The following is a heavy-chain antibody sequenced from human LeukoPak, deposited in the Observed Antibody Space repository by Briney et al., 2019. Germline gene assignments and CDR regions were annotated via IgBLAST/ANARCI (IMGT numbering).Heavy chain of an antibody. D-gene: IGHD1-1*01. Sequence: GGSLRLSCAASGFTFSSYSMNWVRQAPGRALEWVSSITSSGTYIFYADSVKGRFTISRDNAKNSLYLQMNSLRAEDTAVYYCARDRLLEDRDYNYYYYMDVWGIGTTVTVSS. V-gene: IGHV3-21*01. CDR3: ARDRLLEDRDYNYYYYMDV. CDR2: ITSSGTYI. CDR1: GFTFSSYS. J-gene: IGHJ6*03.